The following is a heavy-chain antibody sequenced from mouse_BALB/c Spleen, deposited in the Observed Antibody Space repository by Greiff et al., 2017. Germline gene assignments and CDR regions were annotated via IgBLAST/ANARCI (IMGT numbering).Heavy chain of an antibody. Sequence: EVQLVESGGGLVQPGGSRKLSCAASGFTFSSFGMHWVRQAPEKGLEWVAYISSGSSTIYYADTVKGRFTISRDNPKNTLFLQMTSLRSEDTAMYYCARTYRYYAMDYWGQGTSVTVSS. V-gene: IGHV5-17*02. J-gene: IGHJ4*01. CDR3: ARTYRYYAMDY. CDR1: GFTFSSFG. D-gene: IGHD2-14*01. CDR2: ISSGSSTI.